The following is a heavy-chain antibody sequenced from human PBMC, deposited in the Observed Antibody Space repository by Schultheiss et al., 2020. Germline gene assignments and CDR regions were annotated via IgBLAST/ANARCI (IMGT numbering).Heavy chain of an antibody. CDR1: GFTFSSYG. CDR3: AREAEDNCGGDCYSNDY. J-gene: IGHJ4*02. Sequence: GGSLRLSCAASGFTFSSYGMHWVRQAPGKGLEWISYISSSSSYIYYADSVKGRFTISRDNAKNSLYLQMNSLRAEDTAVYYCAREAEDNCGGDCYSNDYWGQGTLVTVSS. D-gene: IGHD2-21*02. CDR2: ISSSSSYI. V-gene: IGHV3-21*05.